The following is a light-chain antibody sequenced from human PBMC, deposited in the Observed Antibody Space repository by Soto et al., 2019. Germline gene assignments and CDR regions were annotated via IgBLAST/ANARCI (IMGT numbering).Light chain of an antibody. J-gene: IGKJ1*01. CDR2: GAS. Sequence: EIVMTQSPATLSVSPGERATLSCRASQSVSNNLAWYQKKPGQAPRLLIYGASTRATGIPARFSGSGSGTEFTVTISGLQSEDFAFYYCQQYNNWWTFGQGTRVDIK. V-gene: IGKV3-15*01. CDR3: QQYNNWWT. CDR1: QSVSNN.